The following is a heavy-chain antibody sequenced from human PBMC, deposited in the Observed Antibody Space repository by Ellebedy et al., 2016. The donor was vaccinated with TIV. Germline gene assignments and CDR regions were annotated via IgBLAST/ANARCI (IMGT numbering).Heavy chain of an antibody. V-gene: IGHV3-74*01. J-gene: IGHJ4*02. CDR2: IKTDGSRT. CDR1: GFTFSSHW. CDR3: ARGTIVGVTGFDY. D-gene: IGHD1-26*01. Sequence: GESLKISCAASGFTFSSHWMHWVRQVPGKGLVWVARIKTDGSRTNYADSVKGRFTISRDNAKNTLYLQMNSLRDEDTAVYYCARGTIVGVTGFDYWGQGTQVIVSS.